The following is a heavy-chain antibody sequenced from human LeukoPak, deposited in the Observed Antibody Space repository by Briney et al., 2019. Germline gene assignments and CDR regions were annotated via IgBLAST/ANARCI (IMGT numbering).Heavy chain of an antibody. D-gene: IGHD3-9*01. J-gene: IGHJ4*02. Sequence: PSETLSLTCSVSGGSITNYYWSWIRQPAGKGLEWIGRFYSRGTTYYNPPLRSRVSLSGDESKNQLSLKMYSVTAADTAVYYCVRDEGLTGYHDYWGQGTLVTVSS. CDR1: GGSITNYY. CDR2: FYSRGTT. V-gene: IGHV4-4*07. CDR3: VRDEGLTGYHDY.